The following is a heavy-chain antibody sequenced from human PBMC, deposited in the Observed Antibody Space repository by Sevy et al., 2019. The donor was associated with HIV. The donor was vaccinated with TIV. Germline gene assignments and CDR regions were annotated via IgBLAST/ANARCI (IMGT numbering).Heavy chain of an antibody. D-gene: IGHD3-3*01. CDR2: ISANTG. Sequence: ASVKVSCKASGYTFTTYGFSWVRQAPGQGLEWMGWISANTGARSLQDTITMTTDTSTSTAYMEVRSLRSDDTAVYYCARQRHYDFWSIDSWGQGTLVTVSS. CDR3: ARQRHYDFWSIDS. CDR1: GYTFTTYG. V-gene: IGHV1-18*04. J-gene: IGHJ4*02.